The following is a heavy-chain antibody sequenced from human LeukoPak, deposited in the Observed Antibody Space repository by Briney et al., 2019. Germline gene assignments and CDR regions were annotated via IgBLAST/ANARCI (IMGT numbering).Heavy chain of an antibody. V-gene: IGHV3-33*01. J-gene: IGHJ4*02. CDR2: IWYDGSNK. CDR1: GFTFSSYG. CDR3: ARGPATYYYDSSGEEFDY. Sequence: GGSLRLSCAASGFTFSSYGMHWVRQAPGKGLEWVAVIWYDGSNKYYADSVKGRFTLSRDNSKNTLYLQMNSLRAEDTAVYYCARGPATYYYDSSGEEFDYWGQGTLVTVSS. D-gene: IGHD3-22*01.